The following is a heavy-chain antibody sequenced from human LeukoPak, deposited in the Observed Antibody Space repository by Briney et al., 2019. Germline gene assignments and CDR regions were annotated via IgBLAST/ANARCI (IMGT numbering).Heavy chain of an antibody. J-gene: IGHJ5*02. V-gene: IGHV4-59*01. CDR2: IYYSGST. CDR3: ARVLSGKWFGGNWFDP. CDR1: GGSISSYY. D-gene: IGHD3-10*01. Sequence: SETLSLTCTVSGGSISSYYWSWIRQPPGKGLEWIGYIYYSGSTNYNPSLKSRVTISVDTSKNQFSLKLSSVTAADTAVYYRARVLSGKWFGGNWFDPWGQGTLVTVSS.